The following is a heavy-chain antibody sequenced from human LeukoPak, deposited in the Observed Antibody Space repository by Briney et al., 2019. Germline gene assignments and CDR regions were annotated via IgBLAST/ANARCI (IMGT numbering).Heavy chain of an antibody. J-gene: IGHJ1*01. CDR2: IYPGDSNT. V-gene: IGHV5-51*01. CDR1: GYRFVNYW. CDR3: AVRMAYDSIGDVNW. D-gene: IGHD3-22*01. Sequence: GESLKISCKGSGYRFVNYWIGWVRQMPGKGLQWMGLIYPGDSNTVYRPSFQGQVTMSVDKSISTAYLQWSSLKASDTAMYYCAVRMAYDSIGDVNWWGQGTQVTVSS.